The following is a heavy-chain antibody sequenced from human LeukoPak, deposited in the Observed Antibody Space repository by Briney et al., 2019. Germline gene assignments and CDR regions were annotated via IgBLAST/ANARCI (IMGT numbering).Heavy chain of an antibody. Sequence: GGSLRLSCAASGFTFSNYGMSWVRQAPGKGLEWVSGISGSGGSTDFADSVKGRFSISRDNSKNTLYLQMSSLRAEDTAVYFCARGGGLDVWGQGATVTVSS. D-gene: IGHD3-16*01. J-gene: IGHJ6*02. CDR1: GFTFSNYG. CDR2: ISGSGGST. V-gene: IGHV3-23*01. CDR3: ARGGGLDV.